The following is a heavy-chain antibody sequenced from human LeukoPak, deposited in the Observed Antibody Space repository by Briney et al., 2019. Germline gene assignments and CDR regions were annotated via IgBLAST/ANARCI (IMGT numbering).Heavy chain of an antibody. CDR1: GFSFSSHA. D-gene: IGHD3-10*01. J-gene: IGHJ4*02. Sequence: PGGSLRLSCVTSGFSFSSHAMSWVRQAPGKGLEWVSGISASGRSTYYPDTAMGRFTISRDNSRNTVFLQMNSLRAEDTAVYFCAISYYGSGSFSYLDSWGQGTLVTVSS. CDR2: ISASGRST. CDR3: AISYYGSGSFSYLDS. V-gene: IGHV3-23*01.